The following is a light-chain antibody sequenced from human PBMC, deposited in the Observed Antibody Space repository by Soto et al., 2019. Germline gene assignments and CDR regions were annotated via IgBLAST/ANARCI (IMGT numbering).Light chain of an antibody. CDR1: SSDIGKYNL. CDR3: SSYRTGGPFV. J-gene: IGLJ1*01. Sequence: QSALTQPASVSGSPGQSITISCTGSSSDIGKYNLVSWYQQHSGNAPKLILYEVSRRPSGVPPRFTGSKSGNTASLTISGLQAEDEADYYCSSYRTGGPFVFGTGTKVTVL. V-gene: IGLV2-14*02. CDR2: EVS.